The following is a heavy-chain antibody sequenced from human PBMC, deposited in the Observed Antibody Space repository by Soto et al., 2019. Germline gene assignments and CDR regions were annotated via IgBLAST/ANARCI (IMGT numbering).Heavy chain of an antibody. V-gene: IGHV3-23*01. D-gene: IGHD3-10*01. CDR3: VKNSGWFNT. Sequence: GGSLRLSCAASGFTFGTTYMTWVRQAPGEGMEWVSPIDDSGGLTYYADSVKGRFTISRDNSRNTVYLQMNSLRGDDTALYYCVKNSGWFNTWGQGALVTVSS. CDR2: IDDSGGLT. CDR1: GFTFGTTY. J-gene: IGHJ5*02.